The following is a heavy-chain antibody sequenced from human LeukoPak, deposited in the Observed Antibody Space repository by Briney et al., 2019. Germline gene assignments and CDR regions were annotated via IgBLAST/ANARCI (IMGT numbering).Heavy chain of an antibody. CDR3: AEVDAQDRNVPECAH. J-gene: IGHJ4*02. CDR2: ISHDGMNA. V-gene: IGHV3-23*01. D-gene: IGHD2-15*01. Sequence: GGSLRLSCAASGLHFSSTAMSWVRQAPGKGLEWVSAISHDGMNAYYADSGKGRFSISRDTSKKTVSLEMSILTAAEPAVYYCAEVDAQDRNVPECAHRGQGALVTVSP. CDR1: GLHFSSTA.